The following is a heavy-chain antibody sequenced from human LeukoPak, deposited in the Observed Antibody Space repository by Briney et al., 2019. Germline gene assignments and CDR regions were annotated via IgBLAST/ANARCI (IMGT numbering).Heavy chain of an antibody. D-gene: IGHD1-26*01. Sequence: GAPVKGSCQTSGYSFSNNGFSWGGQAPGQRLEWKGWISPYNGKTNYEQNLQGRVTMTTDTSTSTAYMELRSLRSDDTAVYYCARVAGGSHGEFDYWGQGTLVPVSS. V-gene: IGHV1-18*01. CDR3: ARVAGGSHGEFDY. CDR1: GYSFSNNG. CDR2: ISPYNGKT. J-gene: IGHJ4*02.